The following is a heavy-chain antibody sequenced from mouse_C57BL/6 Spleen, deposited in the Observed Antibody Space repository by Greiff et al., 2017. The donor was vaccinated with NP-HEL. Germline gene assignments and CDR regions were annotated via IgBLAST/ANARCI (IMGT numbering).Heavy chain of an antibody. D-gene: IGHD2-1*01. CDR2: IYPGDGDT. CDR1: GYAFSSSW. Sequence: VQLVESGPELVKPGASVKISCKASGYAFSSSWMNWVKQRPGKGLEWIGRIYPGDGDTNYNGKFKGKATLTADKSSSTAYMQLSSLTSEDSAVYFCARGYGNYGPFDYWGQGTTLTVSS. V-gene: IGHV1-82*01. CDR3: ARGYGNYGPFDY. J-gene: IGHJ2*01.